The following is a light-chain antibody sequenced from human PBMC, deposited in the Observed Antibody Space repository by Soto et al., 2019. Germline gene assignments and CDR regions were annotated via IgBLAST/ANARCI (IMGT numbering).Light chain of an antibody. CDR1: STDFVAYNR. J-gene: IGLJ1*01. V-gene: IGLV2-18*02. Sequence: QSALTQPPSVSGSPGQSVTISCTGTSTDFVAYNRVSWYQQPPGTAPKLLIFGNINRPSGVPDRFSGSKSGTAASLAITGLQAEDEGDYYCQSYDSTLSARYVFGTGTKLTVL. CDR2: GNI. CDR3: QSYDSTLSARYV.